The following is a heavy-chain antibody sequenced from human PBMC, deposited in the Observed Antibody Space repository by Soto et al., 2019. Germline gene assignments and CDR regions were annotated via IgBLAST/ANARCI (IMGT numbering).Heavy chain of an antibody. V-gene: IGHV4-30-2*01. Sequence: PSGTERHTGTVADSVIRGGRRFFKWFRQPPGEGLEWIGYIYHGGTTQYNPSLKSRVTISVDTSKNQFSLKLSSVTAADTAVYYCARQVGRSIDYWGQGTLVTVSS. CDR3: ARQVGRSIDY. J-gene: IGHJ4*02. CDR2: IYHGGTT. CDR1: DSVIRGGRRF.